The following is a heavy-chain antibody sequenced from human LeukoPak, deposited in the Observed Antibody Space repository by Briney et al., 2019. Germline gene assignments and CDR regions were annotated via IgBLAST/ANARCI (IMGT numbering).Heavy chain of an antibody. CDR2: INYSGST. Sequence: AETLSLTCAVYGGSFSGYYWSWIRQPPGKGLEWIGEINYSGSTNYNPSLKSRVTISVDTSKTQFSLKLSSVTAADTAVYYCARGSRHYDILTRSDYWGQGTLVTVSS. CDR1: GGSFSGYY. V-gene: IGHV4-34*01. J-gene: IGHJ4*02. CDR3: ARGSRHYDILTRSDY. D-gene: IGHD3-9*01.